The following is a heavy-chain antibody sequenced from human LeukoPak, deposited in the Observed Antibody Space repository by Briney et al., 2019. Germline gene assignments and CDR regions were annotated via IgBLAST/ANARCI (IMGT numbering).Heavy chain of an antibody. D-gene: IGHD4/OR15-4a*01. V-gene: IGHV4-34*01. J-gene: IGHJ4*02. Sequence: SETLSLTCAVYGGSFSGYYWSWLRQPPGKGLEWIGEINHSGRTNYNPSLKSRVTISVDTSKNQFSLKLSSVTAADTAVYYCARGRYGLWAKYYFDYWGQGTLVTVSS. CDR3: ARGRYGLWAKYYFDY. CDR1: GGSFSGYY. CDR2: INHSGRT.